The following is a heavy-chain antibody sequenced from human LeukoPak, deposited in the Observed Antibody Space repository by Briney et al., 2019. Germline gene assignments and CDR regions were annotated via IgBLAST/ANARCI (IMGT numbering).Heavy chain of an antibody. CDR1: GFTFSDYY. V-gene: IGHV3-11*01. CDR2: ISSSGSTI. CDR3: ARAPDYYDSSGYYPYYFDY. Sequence: PGGSLRLSCAASGFTFSDYYMSWIRQAPGKGLEWVSYISSSGSTIYYADSVKGRFTISRDNAKNSLYLQMNSLRAEDTAVYYCARAPDYYDSSGYYPYYFDYWGQGTLVTVSS. D-gene: IGHD3-22*01. J-gene: IGHJ4*02.